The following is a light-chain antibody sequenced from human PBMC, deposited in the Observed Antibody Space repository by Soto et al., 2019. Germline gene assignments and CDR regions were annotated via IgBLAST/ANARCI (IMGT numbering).Light chain of an antibody. CDR3: QQYNNWPYT. J-gene: IGKJ2*01. Sequence: EVVMTQSPATLSVSPGERATLSCRASQRVSSDLAWYQQRPGQTPSLVIYAVSTRATGIPARFSGSGSGTEFTLTISSLQSEDFAVYYCQQYNNWPYTFGQGTRLEIK. CDR2: AVS. CDR1: QRVSSD. V-gene: IGKV3-15*01.